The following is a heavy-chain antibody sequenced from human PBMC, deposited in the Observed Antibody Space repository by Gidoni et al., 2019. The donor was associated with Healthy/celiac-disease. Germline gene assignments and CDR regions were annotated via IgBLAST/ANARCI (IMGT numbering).Heavy chain of an antibody. J-gene: IGHJ6*02. CDR2: IYYSGST. Sequence: QVQLQESGPGLVKPSETLSLTCTVSGGSISSYYWSWIRQPPGKGLEWIGYIYYSGSTNYNPSLKSRVTISVDTSKNQFSLKLSSVTAADTAVYYCASAVAVNYYYYGMDVWGQGTTVTVSS. CDR3: ASAVAVNYYYYGMDV. CDR1: GGSISSYY. D-gene: IGHD6-19*01. V-gene: IGHV4-59*01.